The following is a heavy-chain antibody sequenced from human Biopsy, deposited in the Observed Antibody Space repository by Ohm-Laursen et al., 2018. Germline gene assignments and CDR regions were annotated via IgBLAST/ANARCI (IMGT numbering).Heavy chain of an antibody. CDR2: IIAPSGAT. CDR3: ARTGTYYHDSSLYYFYGLDL. CDR1: GGTLSKYA. D-gene: IGHD3-22*01. J-gene: IGHJ6*02. Sequence: AVKVSCKTFGGTLSKYAMSWVRQAPGQGLEWLGGIIAPSGATNNAQRFQGRLSITADESATSVYMELSSLTSEDTAVYYCARTGTYYHDSSLYYFYGLDLWGQGSTVTVFS. V-gene: IGHV1-69*13.